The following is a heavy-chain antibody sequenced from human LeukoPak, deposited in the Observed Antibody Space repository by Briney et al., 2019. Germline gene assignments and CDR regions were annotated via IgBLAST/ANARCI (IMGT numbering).Heavy chain of an antibody. D-gene: IGHD3-22*01. J-gene: IGHJ4*02. Sequence: SVKVSCKASRGTFSSYGISWVRQALGQGLKWMGGVIAIFGRVKYGQKFQGRATITTDESTSTAYMELSSLTSEDTGVYYCARGELGDSSGFSFFDYWGQGTLVTVSS. CDR2: VIAIFGRV. V-gene: IGHV1-69*05. CDR1: RGTFSSYG. CDR3: ARGELGDSSGFSFFDY.